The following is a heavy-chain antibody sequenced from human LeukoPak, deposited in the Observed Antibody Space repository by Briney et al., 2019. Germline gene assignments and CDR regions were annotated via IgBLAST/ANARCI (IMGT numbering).Heavy chain of an antibody. V-gene: IGHV1-69*05. CDR3: ARDKGYSSGWFREFDY. CDR2: IIPIFGTA. CDR1: GGTFSSYA. J-gene: IGHJ4*02. D-gene: IGHD6-19*01. Sequence: SVKVSCKVSGGTFSSYAISWVRQAPGQGLEWMGGIIPIFGTANYAQKFQGRVTITTDESTSTAYMELSSLRSEDTAVYYCARDKGYSSGWFREFDYWGQGTLVTVSS.